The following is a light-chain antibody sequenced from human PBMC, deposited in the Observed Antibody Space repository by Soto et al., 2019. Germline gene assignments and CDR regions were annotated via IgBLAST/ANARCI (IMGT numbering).Light chain of an antibody. V-gene: IGKV3-15*01. CDR2: GXS. Sequence: EIVMTQSPATLSVSPGERATLSXRASQSVSDNLAWYQQQPGXPPRXXXDGXSTRATNLPARLSGSGSGTEFTLTISSMQSEDFAVYYCQQYSNWTRTFGQGTKVDIK. CDR3: QQYSNWTRT. J-gene: IGKJ1*01. CDR1: QSVSDN.